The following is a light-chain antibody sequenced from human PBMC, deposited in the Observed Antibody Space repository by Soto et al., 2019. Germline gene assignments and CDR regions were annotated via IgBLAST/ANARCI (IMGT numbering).Light chain of an antibody. CDR1: SSNIGAEYD. Sequence: QSVLTQPPSVSGAPGQRVAISCTGSSSNIGAEYDVHWYQQLPGTAPKRLIYGDNNRPSGVPERFSGSRSGSSASLTITGLQAEDESFYHCQSYDSGLSGALFGGGTKVTVL. CDR3: QSYDSGLSGAL. V-gene: IGLV1-40*01. CDR2: GDN. J-gene: IGLJ2*01.